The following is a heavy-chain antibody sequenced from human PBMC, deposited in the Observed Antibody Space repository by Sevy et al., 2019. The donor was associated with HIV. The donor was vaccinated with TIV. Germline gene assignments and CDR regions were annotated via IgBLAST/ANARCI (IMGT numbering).Heavy chain of an antibody. V-gene: IGHV4-59*01. CDR2: VYDSGNS. D-gene: IGHD3-10*01. CDR3: ASGGGIYSASRGFPPQYYFDS. CDR1: GGSINSFF. J-gene: IGHJ4*02. Sequence: SETLSLTCAVSGGSINSFFWSWIRQSPGKGLEWIGYVYDSGNSEYNPSLRSRVTISVDTSKKQFSLKLSTVTATDTVVYHSASGGGIYSASRGFPPQYYFDSWGQGTLVTVSS.